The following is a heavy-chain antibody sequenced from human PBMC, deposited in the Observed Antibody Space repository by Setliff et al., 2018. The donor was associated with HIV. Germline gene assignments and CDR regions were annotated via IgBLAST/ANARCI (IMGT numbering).Heavy chain of an antibody. CDR2: IFYSAT. Sequence: KPSETLSLTCTVSGGSMSSQYWSWVRQSPGKGLEWIGYIFYSATDYNPSLKSRVTMSIDTSKNQFSLNLRSVTAADTAVYYCARLGGILTGTPVIDYWGQGTLVTVSS. CDR3: ARLGGILTGTPVIDY. D-gene: IGHD3-9*01. V-gene: IGHV4-59*11. J-gene: IGHJ4*02. CDR1: GGSMSSQY.